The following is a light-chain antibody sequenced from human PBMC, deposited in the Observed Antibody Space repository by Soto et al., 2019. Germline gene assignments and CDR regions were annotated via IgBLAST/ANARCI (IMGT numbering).Light chain of an antibody. J-gene: IGLJ2*01. CDR2: DVS. Sequence: QSALTQPASVSGSPGQSITISCTGTSSDVGGYNYVSWYQQHPGKAPKLMIYDVSNRPSGVSNRFSGSKSGNTASLTISGLQVEDEADYYCSSYTSSSTPVFGGRTKLTVL. V-gene: IGLV2-14*01. CDR3: SSYTSSSTPV. CDR1: SSDVGGYNY.